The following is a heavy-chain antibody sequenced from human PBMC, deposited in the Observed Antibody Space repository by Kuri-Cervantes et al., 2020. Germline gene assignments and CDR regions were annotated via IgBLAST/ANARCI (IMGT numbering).Heavy chain of an antibody. CDR1: GYTFTSYY. Sequence: ASVKVSCKASGYTFTSYYMHWVRQAPGQGLEWMGIINPSGGSTSYAQKFQGRVTMTRDTSTSTVYIELSSLRSEDTAVYYCAREGGSYLASPAFDIWGHGTMVTVSS. CDR3: AREGGSYLASPAFDI. J-gene: IGHJ3*02. V-gene: IGHV1-46*01. D-gene: IGHD1-26*01. CDR2: INPSGGST.